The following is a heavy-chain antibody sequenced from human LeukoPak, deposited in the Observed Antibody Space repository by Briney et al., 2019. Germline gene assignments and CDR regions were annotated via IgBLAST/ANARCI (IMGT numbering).Heavy chain of an antibody. Sequence: GGSLRLSCAASGFTFSDHYMDWVRQAPGKGLEWVSLITGSGATTYYADSVRGRFTVSRDNSKNTLYLQMNSLRAEDTAVYFCAKGDCGGTCLLIDNWGQGTLVTVSS. CDR2: ITGSGATT. CDR1: GFTFSDHY. D-gene: IGHD2-15*01. V-gene: IGHV3-23*01. J-gene: IGHJ4*02. CDR3: AKGDCGGTCLLIDN.